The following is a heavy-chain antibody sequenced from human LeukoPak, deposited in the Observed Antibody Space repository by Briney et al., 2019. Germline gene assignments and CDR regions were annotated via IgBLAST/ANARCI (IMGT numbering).Heavy chain of an antibody. D-gene: IGHD2-2*01. J-gene: IGHJ5*02. V-gene: IGHV4-34*01. CDR3: ARDGRYCSSTNCYGGEGWFDP. CDR2: INHGGST. CDR1: GGSFSGHY. Sequence: PSETLSLTCAVYGGSFSGHYWSWIRQPPGKGLEWIGEINHGGSTTYNPSLKSQVTISVDTSKGQYSLKVTSVTAADTAVYYCARDGRYCSSTNCYGGEGWFDPWGQGTLVTVSS.